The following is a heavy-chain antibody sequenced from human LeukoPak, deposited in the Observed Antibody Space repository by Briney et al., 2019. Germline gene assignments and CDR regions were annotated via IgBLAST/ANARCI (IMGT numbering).Heavy chain of an antibody. CDR1: GYTFTSYD. Sequence: VASVKVSCKASGYTFTSYDINWVRQAPGQGLEWMGIINPSGGSTSYAQKFQGRVTMTRDMSTSTVYMELSSLRSEDTAVYYCARGHTTVPRYFDYWGQGTLVTVSS. CDR2: INPSGGST. D-gene: IGHD4-17*01. CDR3: ARGHTTVPRYFDY. V-gene: IGHV1-46*01. J-gene: IGHJ4*02.